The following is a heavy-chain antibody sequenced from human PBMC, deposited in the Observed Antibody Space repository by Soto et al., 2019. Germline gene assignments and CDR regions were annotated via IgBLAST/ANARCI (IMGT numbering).Heavy chain of an antibody. J-gene: IGHJ4*02. D-gene: IGHD3-10*01. CDR3: ARGYQFGFGVDY. CDR1: GYTFSNHD. CDR2: MVTDSGRT. V-gene: IGHV1-8*01. Sequence: QVQLVQSGAEVRKPGASVKVSCTASGYTFSNHDINCVRQVPGQGLEWMGWMVTDSGRTGYAQKFQGRFTMTRNTSTSTAYMELSSLRNEDTAVYYCARGYQFGFGVDYWGQGTLVTVSS.